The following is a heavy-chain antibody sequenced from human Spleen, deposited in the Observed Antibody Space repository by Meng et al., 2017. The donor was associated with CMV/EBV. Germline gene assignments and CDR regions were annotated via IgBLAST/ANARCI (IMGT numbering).Heavy chain of an antibody. D-gene: IGHD3-3*01. V-gene: IGHV4-4*02. CDR1: GGSMGSNHW. Sequence: GAGSGGSMGSNHWWSRVRRPPERGLEWIGEVYHSGNTNYNASLGSRVSISLDTSKNHFSLKLTSVTAADTAVYYCARFRVTSHRFDPWGQGALVTVSS. CDR2: VYHSGNT. CDR3: ARFRVTSHRFDP. J-gene: IGHJ5*02.